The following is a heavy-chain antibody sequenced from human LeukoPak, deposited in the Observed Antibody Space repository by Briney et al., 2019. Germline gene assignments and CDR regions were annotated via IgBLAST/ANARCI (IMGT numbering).Heavy chain of an antibody. V-gene: IGHV4-39*01. CDR1: GGSISSSSYY. CDR2: IYYSGST. D-gene: IGHD3-10*01. Sequence: SETLSLTCTVSGGSISSSSYYWGWIRQPPGKGLEWIGSIYYSGSTYYNPSLKSRVTISVDTSKNQFSLKLSSVTAADTAVYYCARVPFTYYYGSGSLTSFDYWGQGTLVTVSS. J-gene: IGHJ4*02. CDR3: ARVPFTYYYGSGSLTSFDY.